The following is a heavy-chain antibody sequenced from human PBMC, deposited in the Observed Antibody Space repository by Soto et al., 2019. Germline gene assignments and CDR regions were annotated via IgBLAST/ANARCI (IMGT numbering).Heavy chain of an antibody. D-gene: IGHD6-13*01. CDR1: GFTFSSYA. J-gene: IGHJ4*02. V-gene: IGHV3-30-3*01. CDR2: ISYVGSNK. Sequence: QVQLVESGGGVVQPGRSLRLSCAASGFTFSSYAMHWVRQAPGKGLEWVAVISYVGSNKYYADSVKGRFTISRDNSKNTLYLQMNSLRAEDTAVYYCARDGSRYYFDYWGQGTLVTVSS. CDR3: ARDGSRYYFDY.